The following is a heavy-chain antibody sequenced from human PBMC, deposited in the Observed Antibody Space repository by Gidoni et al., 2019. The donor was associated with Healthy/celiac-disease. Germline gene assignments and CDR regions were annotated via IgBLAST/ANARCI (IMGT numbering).Heavy chain of an antibody. CDR3: AREPSYYEIFGVVTPTNWFDP. J-gene: IGHJ5*02. D-gene: IGHD3-3*01. V-gene: IGHV4-38-2*02. CDR2: IYHSGST. Sequence: QVQLQESGPGLVKPSETLSLTCAVSGYSISSGYYWGWIRQPPGKGLEWIGSIYHSGSTYYNPSLKSRVTISVDTSKNQFSLKLSSVTAADTAVYYCAREPSYYEIFGVVTPTNWFDPWGQGTLVTVSS. CDR1: GYSISSGYY.